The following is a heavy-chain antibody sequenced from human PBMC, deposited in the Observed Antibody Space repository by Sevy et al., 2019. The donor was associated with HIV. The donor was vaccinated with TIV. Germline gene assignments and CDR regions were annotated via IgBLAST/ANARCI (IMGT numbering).Heavy chain of an antibody. CDR3: ASDRRVVYLYYMDV. D-gene: IGHD2-2*01. CDR2: INSDGSST. CDR1: GFTFSSYW. Sequence: GGSLRLSCAASGFTFSSYWMHWVRQAPGKGLVWVSRINSDGSSTSYADSVKGRFTISRDNAKNTLYLQMNSLRAEDTAVYYCASDRRVVYLYYMDVWGKGTTVTVSS. J-gene: IGHJ6*03. V-gene: IGHV3-74*01.